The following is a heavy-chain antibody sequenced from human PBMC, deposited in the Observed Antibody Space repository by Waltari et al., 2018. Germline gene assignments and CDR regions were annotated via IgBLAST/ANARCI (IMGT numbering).Heavy chain of an antibody. J-gene: IGHJ4*02. CDR2: ISDGSDYS. Sequence: EVQLVESGGGRVKPGGSLRLSCVVSGLHFRSCSMNWVRQAPGKGLEWVSYISDGSDYSYYADSVKGRFTISRDNAKNSLYLQMNRLRTDDTAVYYCARDFYCSDGRCTDYWGQGTLVTVSS. D-gene: IGHD2-15*01. V-gene: IGHV3-21*01. CDR3: ARDFYCSDGRCTDY. CDR1: GLHFRSCS.